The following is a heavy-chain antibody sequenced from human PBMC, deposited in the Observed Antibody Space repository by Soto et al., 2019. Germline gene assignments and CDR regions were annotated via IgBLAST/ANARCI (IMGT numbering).Heavy chain of an antibody. CDR1: GFTFSSYG. CDR2: ISYDGSNK. CDR3: AKDRDILTGYSHMGNYYYGMDV. Sequence: GGSLRLSCAASGFTFSSYGMHWVRQAPGKGLEWVAVISYDGSNKYYADSVKGRFTISRDNSKNTLYLQMNSLRAEDTAVYYCAKDRDILTGYSHMGNYYYGMDVWGQGTTVTAP. J-gene: IGHJ6*02. V-gene: IGHV3-30*18. D-gene: IGHD3-9*01.